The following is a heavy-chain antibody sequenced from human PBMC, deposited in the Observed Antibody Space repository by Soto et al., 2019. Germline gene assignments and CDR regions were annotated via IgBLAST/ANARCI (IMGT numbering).Heavy chain of an antibody. Sequence: PSETLSLTSTVSGDSIRVQSYYWTWIRQTPGKGLEWVGSSYYSGTSYFNPALKGRVTISVDTSTNQFSLRLTSVTAADTAVYYCTRRYNWNDYYFDPWGQGTLVTVSS. CDR2: SYYSGTS. CDR1: GDSIRVQSYY. J-gene: IGHJ5*02. V-gene: IGHV4-39*01. CDR3: TRRYNWNDYYFDP. D-gene: IGHD1-20*01.